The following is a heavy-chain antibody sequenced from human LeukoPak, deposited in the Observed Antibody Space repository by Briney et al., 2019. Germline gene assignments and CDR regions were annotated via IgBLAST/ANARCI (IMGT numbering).Heavy chain of an antibody. D-gene: IGHD2-2*02. CDR2: IIPILGIA. V-gene: IGHV1-69*04. J-gene: IGHJ6*02. Sequence: SVTVSCKASGGTFSSYAIGWVRQAPGQGLEWMGRIIPILGIANYAQKFQGRVTITADKSTSTAYMELSSLRSEDTAVYYCARGLYPYYYGMDVWGQGTTVTVSS. CDR3: ARGLYPYYYGMDV. CDR1: GGTFSSYA.